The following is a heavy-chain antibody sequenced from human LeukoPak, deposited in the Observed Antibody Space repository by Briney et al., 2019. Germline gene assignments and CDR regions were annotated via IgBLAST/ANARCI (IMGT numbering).Heavy chain of an antibody. J-gene: IGHJ6*03. Sequence: SETLSLTCTVSGGSISSYYWSWIRQPPAKGLEWIGYIYYSGSTNYNPSLKSRVTISVDTSKNQFSLKLSSVTAADTAVYYCARETYGASPGYYYYMDVWGKGTTVTVSS. CDR1: GGSISSYY. V-gene: IGHV4-59*01. CDR3: ARETYGASPGYYYYMDV. CDR2: IYYSGST. D-gene: IGHD4/OR15-4a*01.